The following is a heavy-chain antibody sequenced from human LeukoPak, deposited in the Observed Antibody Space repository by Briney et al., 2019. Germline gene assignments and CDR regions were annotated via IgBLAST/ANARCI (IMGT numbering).Heavy chain of an antibody. V-gene: IGHV4-59*12. CDR3: ARYTAVASDY. D-gene: IGHD6-19*01. CDR2: IYYTGST. Sequence: SSETLSLTCTVSGGSISSYYWSWIRQPPGKGLEWIGYIYYTGSTNYNPSLKSRVTISVDTSKNQFSLKLSSVTAADTAVYYCARYTAVASDYWGQGTLVTVSS. J-gene: IGHJ4*02. CDR1: GGSISSYY.